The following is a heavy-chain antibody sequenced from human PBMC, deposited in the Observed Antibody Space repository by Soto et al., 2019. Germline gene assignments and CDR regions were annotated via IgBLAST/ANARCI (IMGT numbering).Heavy chain of an antibody. CDR2: IIPIFGTA. CDR3: ARDGTYGGSWYEYYFDY. Sequence: SVKVSCKASGGTFSSYAISWVRQAPGQGLEWMGGIIPIFGTANYAQKFQGRVTITAHDSTSTAYMELSSLRSEDMAVYYCARDGTYGGSWYEYYFDYWGQGTLVTVSS. V-gene: IGHV1-69*13. J-gene: IGHJ4*02. CDR1: GGTFSSYA. D-gene: IGHD5-12*01.